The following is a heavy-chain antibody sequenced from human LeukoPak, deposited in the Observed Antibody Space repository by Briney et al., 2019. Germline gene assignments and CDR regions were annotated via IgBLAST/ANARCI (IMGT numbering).Heavy chain of an antibody. D-gene: IGHD6-19*01. CDR2: IGTAGDT. V-gene: IGHV3-13*01. J-gene: IGHJ4*02. CDR1: GFTFSRYD. Sequence: PGGSLRLSCAASGFTFSRYDMHWVRQATGKGLEWVSAIGTAGDTYYPGSVKGRFTISRENATNSLYLKMNSLRAGDTAVYYCARAVSGWSDVGYYFDYWGQGTPVTVSS. CDR3: ARAVSGWSDVGYYFDY.